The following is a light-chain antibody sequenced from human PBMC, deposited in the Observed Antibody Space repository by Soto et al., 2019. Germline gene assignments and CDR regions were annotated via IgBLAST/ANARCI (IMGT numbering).Light chain of an antibody. Sequence: DIQMTQSPSSLSASVGDRFTITCLASQSINNYLNWYQERPGKAPKLLIYAASSLQSGVPSRFSGRGSGTDFTLTVESLQPEDFATYYCQQGYSNPWTFGQGTKVDIK. CDR2: AAS. J-gene: IGKJ1*01. CDR3: QQGYSNPWT. CDR1: QSINNY. V-gene: IGKV1-39*01.